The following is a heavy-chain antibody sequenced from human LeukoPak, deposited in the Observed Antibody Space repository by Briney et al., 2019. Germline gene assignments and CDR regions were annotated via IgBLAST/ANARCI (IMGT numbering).Heavy chain of an antibody. CDR1: GFTFSSYG. J-gene: IGHJ4*02. V-gene: IGHV3-33*06. D-gene: IGHD2-15*01. Sequence: PGGSLRLSCAASGFTFSSYGMHWVRQAPGKGLEWVAVIWYGGSNKYYADSVKGRFTISRDNSKNTLYLQMNSLRAEDTAVYYCAKDYCSGGSCYFFDYWGQGTLVTVSS. CDR3: AKDYCSGGSCYFFDY. CDR2: IWYGGSNK.